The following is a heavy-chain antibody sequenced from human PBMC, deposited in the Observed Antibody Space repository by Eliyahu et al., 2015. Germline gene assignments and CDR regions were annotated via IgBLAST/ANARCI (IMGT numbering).Heavy chain of an antibody. V-gene: IGHV3-23*01. CDR1: GFPFNTHA. CDR2: ITDSGDST. Sequence: EGQLLESGGALVQXGGSLRXSCVASGFPFNTHAISWVRQAPGKGLEWVSSITDSGDSTYYADSVKGRFTISRDNSKNTLYLQMTSLRAEDSAVYFAASRNYWGQGTRVTVSS. CDR3: ASRNY. D-gene: IGHD5-24*01. J-gene: IGHJ4*02.